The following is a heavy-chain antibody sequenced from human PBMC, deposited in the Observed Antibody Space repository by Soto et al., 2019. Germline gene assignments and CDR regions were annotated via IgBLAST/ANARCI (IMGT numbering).Heavy chain of an antibody. J-gene: IGHJ4*01. Sequence: QDQLVQSGAEVKKPGSSVKVSCKASGGTFSSYTISWVRQAPGQGLEWMGRIIPILGIANYAQKFQGRVTITADKSTSSADMELSSLIAEFTDVYYCDRARVVYSGYYLYYFDYWGQGTLVTDSS. CDR2: IIPILGIA. V-gene: IGHV1-69*02. D-gene: IGHD5-12*01. CDR1: GGTFSSYT. CDR3: DRARVVYSGYYLYYFDY.